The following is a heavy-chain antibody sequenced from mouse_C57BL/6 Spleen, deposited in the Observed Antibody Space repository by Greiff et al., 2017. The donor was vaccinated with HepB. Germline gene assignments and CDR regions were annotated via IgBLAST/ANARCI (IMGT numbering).Heavy chain of an antibody. CDR3: ARHDGAYYFDY. CDR2: ISSGGSYT. J-gene: IGHJ2*01. V-gene: IGHV5-6*01. CDR1: GFTFSSYG. D-gene: IGHD1-1*01. Sequence: EVQGVESGGDLVKPGGSLKLSCAASGFTFSSYGMSWVRQTPDKRLEWVATISSGGSYTYYPDSVKGRFTISRDNAKNTLYLQMSSLKSEDTAMYYCARHDGAYYFDYWGQGTTLTVSS.